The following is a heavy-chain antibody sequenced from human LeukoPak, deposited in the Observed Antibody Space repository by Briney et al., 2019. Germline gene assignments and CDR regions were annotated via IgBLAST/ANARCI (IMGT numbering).Heavy chain of an antibody. V-gene: IGHV4-59*01. J-gene: IGHJ4*02. CDR2: IYYSGST. CDR3: ARDSNYFDSSGYHQYYFDY. D-gene: IGHD3-22*01. CDR1: GGSISSYY. Sequence: SETLSLTCTVSGGSISSYYWSWIRQPPGKGLEWIGYIYYSGSTNYNPSLKSRVTISVDTSKNQFSLKLSSMTAADTAVYYCARDSNYFDSSGYHQYYFDYWGQGTLVTVSS.